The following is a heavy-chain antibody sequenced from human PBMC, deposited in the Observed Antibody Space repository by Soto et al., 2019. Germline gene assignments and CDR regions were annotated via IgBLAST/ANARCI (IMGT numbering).Heavy chain of an antibody. CDR1: GYTLTSYY. CDR2: INPSGGSS. Sequence: VASVKVSCKASGYTLTSYYMHWVRQAPGQGLEWMGIINPSGGSSSYAQKFQGRVTMTRDTSTSTVYMELSSLRSEDTAVYYCARGGYDILTGPTYGMDVWGQGTTVTVSS. V-gene: IGHV1-46*01. J-gene: IGHJ6*02. D-gene: IGHD3-9*01. CDR3: ARGGYDILTGPTYGMDV.